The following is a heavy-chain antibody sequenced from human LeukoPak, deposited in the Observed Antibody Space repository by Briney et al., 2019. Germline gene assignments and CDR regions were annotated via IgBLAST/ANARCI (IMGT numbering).Heavy chain of an antibody. D-gene: IGHD6-13*01. J-gene: IGHJ1*01. V-gene: IGHV3-23*01. CDR2: ISGSGGST. CDR1: GFTFSSYA. CDR3: AKDGLANIAAAGYFQH. Sequence: GGSLRLSCAASGFTFSSYAMSWVRQAPGKGLEWVSAISGSGGSTYYADSVKGRFTISRDNSKSTLYLQMNSLRAEDTAVYYCAKDGLANIAAAGYFQHWGQGTLVTVSS.